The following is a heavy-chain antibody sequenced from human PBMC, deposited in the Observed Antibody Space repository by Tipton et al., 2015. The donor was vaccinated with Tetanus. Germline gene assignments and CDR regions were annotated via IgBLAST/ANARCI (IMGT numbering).Heavy chain of an antibody. CDR2: ISSTTSYI. Sequence: SLRLSCSVSGFLFSSYTMNWVRQAPGRGLEWVSSISSTTSYIYYSDSVKGRFTISRDNAKNSLYLQMHSLTADDTAVYFCASGSSLDYWGQGTLVTVSS. V-gene: IGHV3-21*01. D-gene: IGHD6-6*01. CDR1: GFLFSSYT. J-gene: IGHJ4*02. CDR3: ASGSSLDY.